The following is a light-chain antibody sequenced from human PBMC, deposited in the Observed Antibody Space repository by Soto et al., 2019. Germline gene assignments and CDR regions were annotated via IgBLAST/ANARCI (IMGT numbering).Light chain of an antibody. CDR3: QNFGDSPFT. V-gene: IGKV3-20*01. CDR1: ESISSHY. J-gene: IGKJ3*01. CDR2: GAS. Sequence: TLSCRASESISSHYIAWYQHKPGQAPRLLIFGASTRATGIPDRFSGSWSGTDFTLTISRLEPEDFAMYYCQNFGDSPFTFGPGTKVDIK.